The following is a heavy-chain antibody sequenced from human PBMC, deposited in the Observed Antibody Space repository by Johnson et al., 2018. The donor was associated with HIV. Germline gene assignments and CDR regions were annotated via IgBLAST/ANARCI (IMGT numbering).Heavy chain of an antibody. J-gene: IGHJ3*02. CDR3: ARVRGGRENAFDI. CDR2: ISYDGSNK. V-gene: IGHV3-30*03. D-gene: IGHD1-26*01. CDR1: GFTFRSYA. Sequence: VQLVESGGGVVQPGGSLRLSCAASGFTFRSYAMHWVRQAPGKGLEWVGVISYDGSNKYYADSVKGLFTISRDNSKNTMSLQMNSPRVEDTAVYYCARVRGGRENAFDIWGQGTMVTVSS.